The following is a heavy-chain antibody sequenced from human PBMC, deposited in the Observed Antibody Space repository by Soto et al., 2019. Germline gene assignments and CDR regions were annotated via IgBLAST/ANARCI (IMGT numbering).Heavy chain of an antibody. J-gene: IGHJ4*02. Sequence: SVKVSCKASGGGNLRDYRTTWVRRAPGQGLEWMGGIIPKLGSANYAQNFQGRVTVTADASTNTAYMELRSLRSDDTAVYYCAKEYCDSSRCYLPDYWGQGALVTVSS. CDR1: GGGNLRDYR. V-gene: IGHV1-69*13. CDR2: IIPKLGSA. CDR3: AKEYCDSSRCYLPDY. D-gene: IGHD2-2*01.